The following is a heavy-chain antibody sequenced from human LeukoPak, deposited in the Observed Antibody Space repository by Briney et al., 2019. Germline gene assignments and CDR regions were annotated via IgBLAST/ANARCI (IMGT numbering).Heavy chain of an antibody. CDR2: ISGSGGST. J-gene: IGHJ4*02. Sequence: GGSLRLSCAASGLSFSSYGMHWVRQAPGKGLEWVSAISGSGGSTYYADSVKGRFTISRDNSKNTLYLQMNSLRAEDTAVYYCAKGQWLVRYWGQGTLVTVSS. CDR3: AKGQWLVRY. V-gene: IGHV3-23*01. D-gene: IGHD6-19*01. CDR1: GLSFSSYG.